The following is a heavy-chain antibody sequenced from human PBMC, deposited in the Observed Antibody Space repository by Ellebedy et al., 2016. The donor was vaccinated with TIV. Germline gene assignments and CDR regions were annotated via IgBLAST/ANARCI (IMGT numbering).Heavy chain of an antibody. D-gene: IGHD2/OR15-2a*01. CDR3: AKESLPFGDKSERIYSFQY. CDR2: GGYT. CDR1: GFIVSTNH. Sequence: GESLKISCTASGFIVSTNHMSWVRQAPGKGLEWVGGYTNYADSVKGRFTISTPNSRNTLYLQMTNLITEDKAVYYCAKESLPFGDKSERIYSFQYWGQGTLVTVSS. J-gene: IGHJ4*02. V-gene: IGHV3-53*04.